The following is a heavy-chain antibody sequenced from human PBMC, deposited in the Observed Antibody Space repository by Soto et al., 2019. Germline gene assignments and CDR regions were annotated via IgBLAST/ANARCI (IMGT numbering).Heavy chain of an antibody. CDR3: ARNLHGYYDSSGYYPFDY. CDR2: ISSSSSYI. V-gene: IGHV3-21*01. CDR1: GFTFSSYI. D-gene: IGHD3-22*01. Sequence: GSSLRLSFAASGFTFSSYIMNWVRQAPGKGLEWVSSISSSSSYIYYADSVNGRFTTSRDNAKNSLYLQMNSLRAEDKAVYYCARNLHGYYDSSGYYPFDYWGQGTLVTVSS. J-gene: IGHJ4*02.